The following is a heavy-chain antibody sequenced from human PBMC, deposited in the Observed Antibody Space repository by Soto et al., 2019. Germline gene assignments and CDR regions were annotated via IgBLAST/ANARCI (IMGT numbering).Heavy chain of an antibody. V-gene: IGHV3-33*01. CDR2: IWYDGRNT. D-gene: IGHD3-22*01. Sequence: PGGSLRLSCAASGFTFSSYGMHWVRQAPGKGLEWVAVIWYDGRNTYYADSVEGRFTISRGNSKNTLYLQMNSLRAEDTAVYFCARKAYFHYSSGYYFDGWGQGTLVTVSS. J-gene: IGHJ4*02. CDR3: ARKAYFHYSSGYYFDG. CDR1: GFTFSSYG.